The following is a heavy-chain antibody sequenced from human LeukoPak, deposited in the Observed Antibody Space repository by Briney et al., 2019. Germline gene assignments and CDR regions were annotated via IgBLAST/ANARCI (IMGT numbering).Heavy chain of an antibody. CDR3: ASSTVVTSYYYYGMDV. J-gene: IGHJ6*02. CDR1: GGSISSYY. Sequence: SETLSLTCTVSGGSISSYYWSWIRQPPGKGLEWIGYIYYSGSTSYNPSLKSRVTISVDTSKSQFSLKLSSVTAADTAVYYCASSTVVTSYYYYGMDVWGQGTTVTVSS. D-gene: IGHD4-23*01. V-gene: IGHV4-59*01. CDR2: IYYSGST.